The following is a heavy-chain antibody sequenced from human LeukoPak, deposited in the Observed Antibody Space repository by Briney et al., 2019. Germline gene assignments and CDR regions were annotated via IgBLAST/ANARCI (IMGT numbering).Heavy chain of an antibody. D-gene: IGHD5/OR15-5a*01. J-gene: IGHJ5*02. V-gene: IGHV1-18*01. CDR1: GYTFSRSG. CDR3: ARDSDSVYPPPKFDP. CDR2: INHNGKT. Sequence: ASVKVSCKASGYTFSRSGISWLRQAPGQGLEWMGWINHNGKTNTAQKFQGRVAMTTDTSTTTAFMEVRSLTSDDTAVYYCARDSDSVYPPPKFDPWGQGTLVTVSS.